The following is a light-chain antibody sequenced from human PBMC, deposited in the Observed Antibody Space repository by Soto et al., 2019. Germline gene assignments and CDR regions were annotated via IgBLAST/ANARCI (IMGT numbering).Light chain of an antibody. J-gene: IGLJ3*02. CDR1: SSDVGRYDL. CDR3: CSYAGSSTWV. CDR2: EVS. V-gene: IGLV2-23*02. Sequence: QSALTQPASVSGSPGQSITISCTGTSSDVGRYDLVSWYQQHPGKAPKVMIYEVSKRPSGVSNRFSASKSGNRASLTVSGLQAEDEADYYCCSYAGSSTWVFGGGTKVTVL.